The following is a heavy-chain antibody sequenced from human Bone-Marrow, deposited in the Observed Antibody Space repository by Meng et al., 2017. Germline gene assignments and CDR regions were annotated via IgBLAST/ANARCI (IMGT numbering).Heavy chain of an antibody. Sequence: GESLKISCAASGFTFSSYSMNWVRQAPGKGLEWVSAISGSGGSTYYADSVKGRFTISRDNSKNTLYLQMNSLRAEDTAVYYCARVSSKIAAAVGTFYYYGMDVWGQGTTVTVSS. J-gene: IGHJ6*02. V-gene: IGHV3-23*01. CDR3: ARVSSKIAAAVGTFYYYGMDV. D-gene: IGHD6-13*01. CDR2: ISGSGGST. CDR1: GFTFSSYS.